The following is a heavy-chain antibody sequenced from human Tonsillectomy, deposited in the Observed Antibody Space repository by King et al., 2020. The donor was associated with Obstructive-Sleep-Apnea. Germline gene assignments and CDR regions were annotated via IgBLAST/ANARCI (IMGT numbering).Heavy chain of an antibody. CDR2: ISAYNGNT. V-gene: IGHV1-18*04. CDR1: GYTFSSYG. D-gene: IGHD2-2*01. J-gene: IGHJ5*02. Sequence: QLVQSGAEVKKPGASVKGSCKASGYTFSSYGISWVRQAPGQGVEWRGWISAYNGNTTYAQKLQGRVTMTTDTSTSTAYMELRSLRSDDTAVYYCAREDIVVVPAARYNWFDPWGQGTLVTVSS. CDR3: AREDIVVVPAARYNWFDP.